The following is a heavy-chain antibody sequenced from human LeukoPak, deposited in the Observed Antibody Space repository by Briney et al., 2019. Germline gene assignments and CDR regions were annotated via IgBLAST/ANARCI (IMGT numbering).Heavy chain of an antibody. V-gene: IGHV4-59*01. CDR2: IYYSGST. CDR3: ARGWGPFGY. J-gene: IGHJ4*02. D-gene: IGHD3-16*01. CDR1: GGSISSYY. Sequence: SETLSLSCTVSGGSISSYYWSWIRQPPGKGLEWIGYIYYSGSTNYNPSLKSRVTISVDTSKNQFSLKLSSVTAADAAVYYCARGWGPFGYWGQGTLVTVSS.